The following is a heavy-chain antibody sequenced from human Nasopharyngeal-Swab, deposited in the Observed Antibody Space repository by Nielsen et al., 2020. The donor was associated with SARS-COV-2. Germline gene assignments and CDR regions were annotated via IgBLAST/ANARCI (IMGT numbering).Heavy chain of an antibody. CDR3: AKWASSNWSDY. D-gene: IGHD6-13*01. V-gene: IGHV3-23*01. CDR2: ISGSGGNI. J-gene: IGHJ4*02. CDR1: GFTFSNYV. Sequence: ESPKIPCAASGFTFSNYVMRWVRQAPGKGLELVSSISGSGGNIYYTDSVKGRFTISRDSSRSTLYLQMNSLRVEDTAVYYCAKWASSNWSDYWGQGTLVTVSS.